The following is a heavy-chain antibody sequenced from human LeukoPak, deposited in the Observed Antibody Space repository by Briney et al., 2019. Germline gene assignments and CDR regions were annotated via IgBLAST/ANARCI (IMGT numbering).Heavy chain of an antibody. CDR2: ISSDGWST. CDR1: GFIFSSHW. D-gene: IGHD2-21*01. CDR3: ARVSQFPGISSDY. V-gene: IGHV3-74*01. Sequence: PGGSLRLSCAASGFIFSSHWMHWVRQAPGQGLVWVSRISSDGWSTSYADSVKGRFTASRDNAENTLYLQMNSLRAEDTAVYYCARVSQFPGISSDYWGQGSLVTVSS. J-gene: IGHJ4*02.